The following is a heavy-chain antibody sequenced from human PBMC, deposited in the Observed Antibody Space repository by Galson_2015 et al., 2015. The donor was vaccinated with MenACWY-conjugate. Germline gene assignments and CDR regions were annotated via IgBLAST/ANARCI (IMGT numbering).Heavy chain of an antibody. CDR3: ERGLGTGSFSELDS. CDR2: ITGSDGRT. CDR1: GFTFSSCA. J-gene: IGHJ4*02. Sequence: SLRLSCAASGFTFSSCAMSWGRQAPGKGLEWDSGITGSDGRTFYAASVKGRFTISRDNSKNTVYLQMNSLRYEATAVYFCERGLGTGSFSELDSWGQGILVTVSS. D-gene: IGHD1-26*01. V-gene: IGHV3-23*01.